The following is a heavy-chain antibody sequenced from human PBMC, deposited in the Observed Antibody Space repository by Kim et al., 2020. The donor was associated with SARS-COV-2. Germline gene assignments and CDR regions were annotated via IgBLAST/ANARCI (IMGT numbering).Heavy chain of an antibody. Sequence: SETLSLTCTVSGGSISSYYWSWIRQPPGKGLEWIGYIYYSGSTNYNPSLKSRVTISVDTSKNQFSLKLSSVTAADTAVYYCARYDGDYGGFDYWGQGTLVTVSS. D-gene: IGHD4-17*01. J-gene: IGHJ4*02. CDR1: GGSISSYY. V-gene: IGHV4-59*01. CDR3: ARYDGDYGGFDY. CDR2: IYYSGST.